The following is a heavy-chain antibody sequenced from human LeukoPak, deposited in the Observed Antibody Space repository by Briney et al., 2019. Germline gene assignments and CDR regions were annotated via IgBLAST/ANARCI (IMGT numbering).Heavy chain of an antibody. CDR3: ARDWDLGAIYYYYYMDV. V-gene: IGHV3-11*04. CDR2: ISSSGSTI. D-gene: IGHD3-10*01. J-gene: IGHJ6*03. Sequence: GGSLRLSCAASGFTFSDYYMSWIRQAPGKGLEWVSYISSSGSTIYYADSVKGRFTISRDNAKNSLYLQMNSLRAEDTAVYYCARDWDLGAIYYYYYMDVWGKGTTVTVSS. CDR1: GFTFSDYY.